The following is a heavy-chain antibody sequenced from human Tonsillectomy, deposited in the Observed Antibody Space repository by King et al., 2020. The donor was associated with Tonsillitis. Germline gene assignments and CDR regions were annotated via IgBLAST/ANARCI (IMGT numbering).Heavy chain of an antibody. V-gene: IGHV4-59*08. CDR2: IYYSGST. CDR1: GGSISSYY. D-gene: IGHD1-26*01. J-gene: IGHJ1*01. Sequence: VQLQESGPGLVKPSETLSLTCTVSGGSISSYYWSWIRQPPGKGLEWIGYIYYSGSTNYNPSLKSRVTISVDTSKNQFSLKLSSVPAADTAVYYCARHGRVEVLPQGGYFQHWGQGTLVTVSS. CDR3: ARHGRVEVLPQGGYFQH.